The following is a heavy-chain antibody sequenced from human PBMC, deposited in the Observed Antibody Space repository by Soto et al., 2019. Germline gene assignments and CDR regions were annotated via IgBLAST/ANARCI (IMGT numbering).Heavy chain of an antibody. CDR2: VYDLDVT. V-gene: IGHV3-53*01. J-gene: IGHJ3*02. CDR3: ATWHLREHAYDI. CDR1: GLTVSGKKY. D-gene: IGHD5-12*01. Sequence: DVQLVESGGGLIQPGGSLRLSCVASGLTVSGKKYMAWVRQAPGKGPEWLSGVYDLDVTYYADSVTGRFTTSIDSPRTTVYLQMRDLRPEDTALYFCATWHLREHAYDIWGQGTMVTVSS.